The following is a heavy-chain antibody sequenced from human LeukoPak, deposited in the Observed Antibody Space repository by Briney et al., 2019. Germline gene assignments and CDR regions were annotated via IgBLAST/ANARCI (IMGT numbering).Heavy chain of an antibody. CDR2: INPSGGST. J-gene: IGHJ6*02. D-gene: IGHD1-1*01. CDR1: GYTFTSYY. Sequence: ASVKVSCKASGYTFTSYYMHWVRQAPGQGLEWMGIINPSGGSTSYAQKFQGRVTMTRDTSTSTVYMELSSLRSEDTAVYYCARELRTGTTAGKYYYYGMDVWGQGTKVTVSS. V-gene: IGHV1-46*01. CDR3: ARELRTGTTAGKYYYYGMDV.